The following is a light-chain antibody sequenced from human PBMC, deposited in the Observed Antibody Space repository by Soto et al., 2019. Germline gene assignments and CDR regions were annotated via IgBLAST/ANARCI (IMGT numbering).Light chain of an antibody. V-gene: IGKV1-5*01. CDR1: QSFTGM. J-gene: IGKJ2*01. CDR2: DAS. Sequence: DIPMTQSPSTLSASVGDRVTITCRASQSFTGMLAWYQQKPGKAPKLLVYDASTLVRGVPSKFSGSGAGTEFTLTIRGLQPDDFATYYCQQNHSYSTFGQGTKLEIK. CDR3: QQNHSYST.